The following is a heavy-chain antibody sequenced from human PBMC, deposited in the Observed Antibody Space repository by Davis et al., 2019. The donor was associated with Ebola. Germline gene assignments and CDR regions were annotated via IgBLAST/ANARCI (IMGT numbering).Heavy chain of an antibody. D-gene: IGHD3-10*01. J-gene: IGHJ6*02. CDR1: GFEFSDFV. CDR3: AKGPYGSGTFRVDV. Sequence: GESLKISCAASGFEFSDFVMYWVRQAPGKGLEWVAGLSSDGRNKYYADSVRGRFSISRDNSKSTLYLQLDNLSAEDTAVYHCAKGPYGSGTFRVDVWGQGTTVTVSS. CDR2: LSSDGRNK. V-gene: IGHV3-30*18.